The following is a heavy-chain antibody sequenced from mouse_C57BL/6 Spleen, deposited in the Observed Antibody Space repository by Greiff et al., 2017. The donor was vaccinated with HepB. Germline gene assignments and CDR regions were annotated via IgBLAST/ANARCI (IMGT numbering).Heavy chain of an antibody. D-gene: IGHD2-2*01. V-gene: IGHV1-82*01. CDR1: GYAFSSSW. J-gene: IGHJ1*03. CDR3: ARSHGYYGYFDV. CDR2: IYPGDGDT. Sequence: VKLMESGPELVKPGASVKISCKASGYAFSSSWMNWVKQRPGKGLEWIGRIYPGDGDTNYNGKFKGKATLTADKSSSTAYMQLSSLTSEDSAVYFCARSHGYYGYFDVWGTGTTVTVSS.